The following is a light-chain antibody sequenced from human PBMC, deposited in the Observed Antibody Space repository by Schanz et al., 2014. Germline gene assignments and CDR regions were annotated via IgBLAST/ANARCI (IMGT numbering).Light chain of an antibody. Sequence: QSVLTQPPSVSGTPGQRVTISCSGSTSNIGSNTVNWYQQFPGTAPKLLIYNNNQRPSGVPDRFSGSKSGSSASLAISGLQSEDEADYCCATWDDSLNGWVFGGGTKLTVL. CDR1: TSNIGSNT. J-gene: IGLJ3*02. V-gene: IGLV1-44*01. CDR2: NNN. CDR3: ATWDDSLNGWV.